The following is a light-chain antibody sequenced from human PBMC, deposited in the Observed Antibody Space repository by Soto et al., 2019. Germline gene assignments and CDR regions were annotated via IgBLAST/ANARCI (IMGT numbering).Light chain of an antibody. J-gene: IGKJ1*01. V-gene: IGKV1-5*01. CDR1: QRISSW. Sequence: DIKMTQSPSTLSASVGDRVTITCRASQRISSWLAWYQQKPGEAPKLLIYDASSLESGVPSRFSGSGSGTEFTLTITSLQPDDFATYYCQQYNSYPWTFGQGTKVDI. CDR2: DAS. CDR3: QQYNSYPWT.